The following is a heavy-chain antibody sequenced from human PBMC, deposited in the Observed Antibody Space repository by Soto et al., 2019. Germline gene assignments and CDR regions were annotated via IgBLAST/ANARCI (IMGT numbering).Heavy chain of an antibody. CDR2: IIPIFRTP. CDR3: ARDTDREQLGGNYYYTLDV. CDR1: GDTFDTFA. J-gene: IGHJ6*02. D-gene: IGHD1-1*01. Sequence: QVQLVQSGAEVVKPGSSVKVSCKASGDTFDTFAISWVGQAPGQGLEWMGGIIPIFRTPDYGQKFQGRVTITADESTSTAYMELSSLRSEDTAVYYCARDTDREQLGGNYYYTLDVWGQGTTVTVSS. V-gene: IGHV1-69*12.